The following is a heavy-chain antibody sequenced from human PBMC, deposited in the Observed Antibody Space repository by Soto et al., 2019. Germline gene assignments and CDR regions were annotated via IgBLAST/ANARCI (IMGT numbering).Heavy chain of an antibody. D-gene: IGHD2-2*01. CDR3: ARDRGEDIVVVPAAISWYFDL. Sequence: QVQLVQSGGGVVQPGRSLRLSCAASGFIFSSYAMHWVRQAPGKGLEWVAVISYDGSNKYYADSVKGRFTISRDNSKNTLYLQMNSLRAEDTAVYYCARDRGEDIVVVPAAISWYFDLWGRGTLVTVSS. CDR2: ISYDGSNK. V-gene: IGHV3-30-3*01. CDR1: GFIFSSYA. J-gene: IGHJ2*01.